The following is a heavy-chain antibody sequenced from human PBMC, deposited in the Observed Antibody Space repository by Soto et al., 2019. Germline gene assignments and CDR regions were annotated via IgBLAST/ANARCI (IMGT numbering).Heavy chain of an antibody. J-gene: IGHJ4*02. Sequence: QVQLQESGPGLVKPSETLSLTCSIFGDSISSNYWSWFWQPPGKGLAWIGYIYYSGSTNYNPSLKSRVTISIDTSKTQYSLKLSSVAAADTAVYYSARGGVGYFPLHYWGQGTLVTVSS. CDR3: ARGGVGYFPLHY. V-gene: IGHV4-59*01. D-gene: IGHD3-10*01. CDR2: IYYSGST. CDR1: GDSISSNY.